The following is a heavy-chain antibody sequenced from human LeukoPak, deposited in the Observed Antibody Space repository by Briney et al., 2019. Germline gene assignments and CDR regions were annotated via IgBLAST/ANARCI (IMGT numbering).Heavy chain of an antibody. D-gene: IGHD3-3*01. Sequence: SGGSLRLSCAASGFSVSNNHMTWVRQAPGKGPECVSVIYPGGTTYYADSVKGRFTVSRDNAKNTLFLEMNSLRDEDTAVYYCVRERNNFWSGHHSIFDSWGQGTLVTVSS. CDR1: GFSVSNNH. CDR2: IYPGGTT. CDR3: VRERNNFWSGHHSIFDS. J-gene: IGHJ4*02. V-gene: IGHV3-53*01.